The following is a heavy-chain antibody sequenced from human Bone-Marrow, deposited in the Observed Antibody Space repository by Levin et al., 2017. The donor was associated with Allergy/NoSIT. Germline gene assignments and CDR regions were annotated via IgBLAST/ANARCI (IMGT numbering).Heavy chain of an antibody. D-gene: IGHD4/OR15-4a*01. V-gene: IGHV4-30-4*01. J-gene: IGHJ5*02. CDR2: IYYTGST. CDR3: ARMTIGTMGFDT. Sequence: SQTLSLTCTVSGGSISSADHYWSWIRQSPGKGLDWIGYIYYTGSTYYNPSLESRVTISVGTSKNQFFLNLSSVTAADTAVYYCARMTIGTMGFDTWGQGTLVTFSS. CDR1: GGSISSADHY.